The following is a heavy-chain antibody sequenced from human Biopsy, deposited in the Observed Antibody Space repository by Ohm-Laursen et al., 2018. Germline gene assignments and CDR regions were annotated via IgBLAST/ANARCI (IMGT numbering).Heavy chain of an antibody. Sequence: TLSLTRVVYGGSFNGYFWSWIRQPPGKGLEWIGDITQSGSTNYNPSIKRRVTISVDTAKKQFSLGLRSVTAADTAVYYCARVPLPGIGAAYQGRFLYGMDVWGQGTTVSVSS. J-gene: IGHJ6*02. V-gene: IGHV4-34*01. CDR1: GGSFNGYF. D-gene: IGHD6-13*01. CDR3: ARVPLPGIGAAYQGRFLYGMDV. CDR2: ITQSGST.